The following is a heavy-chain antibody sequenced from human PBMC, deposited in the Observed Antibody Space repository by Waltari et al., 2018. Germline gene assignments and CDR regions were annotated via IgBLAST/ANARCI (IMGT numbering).Heavy chain of an antibody. D-gene: IGHD2-21*01. J-gene: IGHJ4*02. CDR3: VGQSINVVFDS. CDR2: IYRDGST. Sequence: QVQLQESGPGLVKPSGTLSLNCAVSGASISSRDWWSWVRQPPGKGLEWLGEIYRDGSTLYNPSLRGRVTISGDQTNNLFSLKVTSMTAADTAVYYCVGQSINVVFDSWGPGTLVTVSS. V-gene: IGHV4-4*02. CDR1: GASISSRDW.